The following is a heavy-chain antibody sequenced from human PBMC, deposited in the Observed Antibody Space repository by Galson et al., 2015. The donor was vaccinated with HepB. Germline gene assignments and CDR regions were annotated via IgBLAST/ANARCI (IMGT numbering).Heavy chain of an antibody. CDR2: ISYDGSNK. CDR1: GFTFSSYG. J-gene: IGHJ4*02. D-gene: IGHD5-18*01. Sequence: SLRLSCAASGFTFSSYGMHWVRQAPGKGLEWVAVISYDGSNKYYADSVKGRFTISRDNSKNTLYLQMNSLRAEDTAVYYCAKDLGYSYGYVDYWGQGTLVTVSS. CDR3: AKDLGYSYGYVDY. V-gene: IGHV3-30*18.